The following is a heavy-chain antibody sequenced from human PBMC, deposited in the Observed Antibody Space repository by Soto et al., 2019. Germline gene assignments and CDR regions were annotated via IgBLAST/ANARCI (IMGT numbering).Heavy chain of an antibody. V-gene: IGHV5-51*01. J-gene: IGHJ4*02. Sequence: ESLKISCKGSGYNFANYWIGWVRQMPGKGLEWVGFIYPGNSDTRYSPSSQGQVTISADTSISTAYLEWSSLKASDTAIYYCARHVYYDVLKKNYWGQGTLVTVSS. CDR3: ARHVYYDVLKKNY. D-gene: IGHD3-9*01. CDR1: GYNFANYW. CDR2: IYPGNSDT.